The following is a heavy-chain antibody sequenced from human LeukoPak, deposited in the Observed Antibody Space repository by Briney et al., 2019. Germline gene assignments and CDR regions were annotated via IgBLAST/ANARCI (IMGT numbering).Heavy chain of an antibody. Sequence: ASVKVSCKASGYTFTNYYMHWVRQAPGQGLEWTGIINPSGGGITYAQKFQGRVTMTRDTSTSTIYMDLNRLRSEDTAVYYCAREADSSSWSHIDYWGQGTLVTVSS. CDR1: GYTFTNYY. CDR3: AREADSSSWSHIDY. J-gene: IGHJ4*02. D-gene: IGHD6-13*01. CDR2: INPSGGGI. V-gene: IGHV1-46*01.